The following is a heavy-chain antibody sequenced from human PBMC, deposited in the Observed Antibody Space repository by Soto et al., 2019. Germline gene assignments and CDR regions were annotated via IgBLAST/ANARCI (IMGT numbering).Heavy chain of an antibody. D-gene: IGHD3-9*01. Sequence: SETLSLTCTVSGDSISSYYWSWIRQPPGKGLEWIGYIYYSGSTNYNPSLKSRVTISVDTSKNQFSLKLNSVTAADTAVYYCARYFDLRFQHWGRGTLVTVSS. J-gene: IGHJ1*01. CDR3: ARYFDLRFQH. CDR1: GDSISSYY. CDR2: IYYSGST. V-gene: IGHV4-59*08.